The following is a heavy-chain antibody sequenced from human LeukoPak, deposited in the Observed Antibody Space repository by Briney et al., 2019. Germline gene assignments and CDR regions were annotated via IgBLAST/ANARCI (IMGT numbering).Heavy chain of an antibody. Sequence: SETLSLTCTVSGGSISSYYWSWIRQPPGKGLEWIGYIYYSGSTNYNPSLKSRVTISVDTSKNQFSLKLSSVTAADTAVYYCARGPYDSSGYSFTAPFDYWGQGTLVTVSS. J-gene: IGHJ4*02. CDR3: ARGPYDSSGYSFTAPFDY. D-gene: IGHD3-22*01. CDR1: GGSISSYY. CDR2: IYYSGST. V-gene: IGHV4-59*12.